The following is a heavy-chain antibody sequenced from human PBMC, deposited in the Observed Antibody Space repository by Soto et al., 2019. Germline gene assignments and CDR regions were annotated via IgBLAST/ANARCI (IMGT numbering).Heavy chain of an antibody. CDR3: ARDGGDSGYDYCFDY. J-gene: IGHJ4*02. V-gene: IGHV1-69*01. D-gene: IGHD5-12*01. CDR1: GGTLSTYG. Sequence: QVQLVQSGAEVKKPGSSVKVSCKASGGTLSTYGINWVRQAPGQGLEWMGGTIPNFDTAHYSQKFQDRMKITADESTSTVYMELSSLRSEDTAVYYCARDGGDSGYDYCFDYWGRGALVTVSS. CDR2: TIPNFDTA.